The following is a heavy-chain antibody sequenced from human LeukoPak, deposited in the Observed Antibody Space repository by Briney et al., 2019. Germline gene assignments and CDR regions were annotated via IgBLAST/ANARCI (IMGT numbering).Heavy chain of an antibody. CDR3: ARHFRTSTYRDLDY. CDR1: GYSFGNNW. J-gene: IGHJ4*02. V-gene: IGHV5-51*01. Sequence: GESLKISCQASGYSFGNNWIGWVRQRPGKGLQWMGIINPHDSTTKYSPSFQGQVTISIDKSINTAYLQWSSLTASDTAIYYCARHFRTSTYRDLDYWGQGTLVTVSS. CDR2: INPHDSTT. D-gene: IGHD1-14*01.